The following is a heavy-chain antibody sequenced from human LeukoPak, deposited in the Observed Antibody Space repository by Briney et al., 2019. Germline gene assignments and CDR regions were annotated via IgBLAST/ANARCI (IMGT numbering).Heavy chain of an antibody. CDR1: GFTVSSNY. CDR3: ARDQTYYYGSGSILQNYYYYYGMDV. Sequence: GGSLRLSCAASGFTVSSNYMSWVRQAPGKGLEWVSVIYSGGSTYYADSVKGRFTISRDNSKNTLYLQMNSLRAEDTAVYYCARDQTYYYGSGSILQNYYYYYGMDVWGQGTTVTVSS. D-gene: IGHD3-10*01. CDR2: IYSGGST. J-gene: IGHJ6*02. V-gene: IGHV3-53*01.